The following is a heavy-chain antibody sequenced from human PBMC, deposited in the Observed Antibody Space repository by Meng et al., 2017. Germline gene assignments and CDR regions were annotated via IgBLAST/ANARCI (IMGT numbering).Heavy chain of an antibody. J-gene: IGHJ2*01. Sequence: QDSGPALVSALVTLALTGTVCVGSYVSYTWGWIRQPAGNGLEWIGRIYTSGSTNYNPSLKSRVTMSVDTSKNQFSLKLSSVTAADTAVYYCAGDYGDYRDWYFDLWGRGTLVTVSS. V-gene: IGHV4-4*07. CDR3: AGDYGDYRDWYFDL. CDR2: IYTSGST. D-gene: IGHD4-17*01. CDR1: VGSYVSYT.